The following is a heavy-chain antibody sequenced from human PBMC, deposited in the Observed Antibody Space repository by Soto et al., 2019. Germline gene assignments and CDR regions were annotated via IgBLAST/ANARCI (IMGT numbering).Heavy chain of an antibody. Sequence: GASVKVSCKASGYTFTSYGISWVRQAPGQGLEWMGWISAYNGNTNYAQKLQGRVTMTTDTSTSTAYMELRSLRSDDTAVYYCARADSVLLWFGEFDYWGQGTLVTVSS. CDR3: ARADSVLLWFGEFDY. CDR1: GYTFTSYG. CDR2: ISAYNGNT. J-gene: IGHJ4*02. V-gene: IGHV1-18*01. D-gene: IGHD3-10*01.